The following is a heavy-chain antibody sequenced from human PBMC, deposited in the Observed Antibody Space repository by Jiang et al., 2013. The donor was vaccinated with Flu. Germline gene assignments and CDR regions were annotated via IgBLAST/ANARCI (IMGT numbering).Heavy chain of an antibody. D-gene: IGHD6-19*01. Sequence: GFDPEDGETIYAQKFQGRVTMTEDTSTDTAYMELSSLRSEDTAVYYCATVLGVAVPLGAFDIWGQGTMVTVSS. CDR2: FDPEDGET. J-gene: IGHJ3*02. V-gene: IGHV1-24*01. CDR3: ATVLGVAVPLGAFDI.